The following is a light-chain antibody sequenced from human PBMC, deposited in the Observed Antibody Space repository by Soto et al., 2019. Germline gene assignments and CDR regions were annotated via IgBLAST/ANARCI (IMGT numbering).Light chain of an antibody. CDR1: RSNIGAGHD. CDR3: NSYTTLSNRV. J-gene: IGLJ1*01. Sequence: QPVLTQPPSVSGAPGQRVTISCTGTRSNIGAGHDVHWYQHIPGKAPRLLIYADNIRPSGIPDRFSVSKSGTSASLTITGLQAEDEANYYCNSYTTLSNRVFGTGTKLTVL. V-gene: IGLV1-40*01. CDR2: ADN.